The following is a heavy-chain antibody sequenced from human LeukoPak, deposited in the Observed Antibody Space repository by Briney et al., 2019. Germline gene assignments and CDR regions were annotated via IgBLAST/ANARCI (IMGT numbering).Heavy chain of an antibody. CDR3: ASSRGAPKGYNWFDP. CDR1: GGSISSYY. J-gene: IGHJ5*02. Sequence: SETLSLTCTVSGGSISSYYWSWIRQPAGKGLEWIGRIYTSGSTNYNPSLKSRVTMSVDTSKNQFSLKLSSVTAADTAVYYCASSRGAPKGYNWFDPWAREPWSPSPQ. V-gene: IGHV4-4*07. D-gene: IGHD1-26*01. CDR2: IYTSGST.